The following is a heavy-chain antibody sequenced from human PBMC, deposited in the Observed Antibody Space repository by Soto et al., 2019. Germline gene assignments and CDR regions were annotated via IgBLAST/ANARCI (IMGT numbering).Heavy chain of an antibody. Sequence: ASVKVSCKASGYTFTSYDINWVRQATGQGLEWMGWMNTYSGNTGYAQKFQGIVTMTRNTSISTAYMELSSLRSEDTAVYYCARVWSGYGWFDPWGQGTLVTSPQ. CDR3: ARVWSGYGWFDP. D-gene: IGHD3-3*01. V-gene: IGHV1-8*01. CDR2: MNTYSGNT. CDR1: GYTFTSYD. J-gene: IGHJ5*02.